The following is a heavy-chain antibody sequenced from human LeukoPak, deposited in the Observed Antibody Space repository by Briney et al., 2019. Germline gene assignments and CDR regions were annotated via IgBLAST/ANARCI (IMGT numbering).Heavy chain of an antibody. CDR2: IYYSGST. CDR1: GGSISSYY. Sequence: PSETLSLTCTVSGGSISSYYWSWIRQPPGKGLEWIGYIYYSGSTNYNPSLKSRVTISVDTSKNQFSLKLSSVTAADTAVYYCARGKNWFDPWGQGILVTVSS. V-gene: IGHV4-59*08. J-gene: IGHJ5*02. CDR3: ARGKNWFDP. D-gene: IGHD3-10*01.